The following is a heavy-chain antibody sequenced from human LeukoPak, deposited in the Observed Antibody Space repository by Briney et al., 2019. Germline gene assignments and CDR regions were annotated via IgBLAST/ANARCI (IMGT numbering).Heavy chain of an antibody. CDR2: INPNSGGT. D-gene: IGHD3-3*01. V-gene: IGHV1-2*02. CDR1: GYTFTGYY. Sequence: ASVKVSCKASGYTFTGYYMHWVRQAPGQGLEWMGWINPNSGGTNYAQKFQGRVTMTRDTYISTAYMELSRLRSDDTAVYYCARDRDDFWGGYSPLDYWGQGTLVTVSS. CDR3: ARDRDDFWGGYSPLDY. J-gene: IGHJ4*02.